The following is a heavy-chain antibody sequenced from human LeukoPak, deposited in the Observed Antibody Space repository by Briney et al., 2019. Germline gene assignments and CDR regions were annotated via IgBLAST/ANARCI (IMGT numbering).Heavy chain of an antibody. J-gene: IGHJ4*02. Sequence: GASVKVSCKASGYTFTGYYMHWVRQAPGQGLEWMGWINPNSGGTNYAQKFQGRVTMTRDTSISTAYMELSRLRSDDTAVYYCARGPLYCSSTSCFPYCDYWGQGTLVTVSS. CDR3: ARGPLYCSSTSCFPYCDY. CDR2: INPNSGGT. CDR1: GYTFTGYY. V-gene: IGHV1-2*02. D-gene: IGHD2-2*01.